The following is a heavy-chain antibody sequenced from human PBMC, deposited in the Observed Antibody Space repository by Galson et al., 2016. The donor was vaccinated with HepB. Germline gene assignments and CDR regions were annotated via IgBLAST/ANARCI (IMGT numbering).Heavy chain of an antibody. D-gene: IGHD3-22*01. V-gene: IGHV3-30*04. J-gene: IGHJ3*02. CDR1: GFTFSNYA. CDR3: ARPRIADYYDRRALDI. CDR2: ISYNGSHK. Sequence: SLRLSCAASGFTFSNYAMHWVRQAPGKGLEWVAIISYNGSHKNYSDSVKGRFTISRDNSKNTLYLQMNSLRAEDTAVYYCARPRIADYYDRRALDIWGQGTTVTVSS.